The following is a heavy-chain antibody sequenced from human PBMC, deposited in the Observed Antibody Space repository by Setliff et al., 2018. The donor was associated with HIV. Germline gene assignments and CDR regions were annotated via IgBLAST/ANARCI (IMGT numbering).Heavy chain of an antibody. CDR2: ISSSSSYI. Sequence: RLSCAASGFTFSTYSMNWVRQAPGKGLEWVSSISSSSSYIYYADSVQSRFTISRDNAKNSLYLQMNSLRAEDTAVYYCARDGTAAAPTWFDPWGQGTLVTVSS. V-gene: IGHV3-21*01. D-gene: IGHD6-13*01. CDR1: GFTFSTYS. J-gene: IGHJ5*02. CDR3: ARDGTAAAPTWFDP.